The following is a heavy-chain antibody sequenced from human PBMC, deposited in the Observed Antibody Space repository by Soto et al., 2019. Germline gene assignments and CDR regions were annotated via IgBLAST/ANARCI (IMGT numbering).Heavy chain of an antibody. Sequence: EVQLVESGGGLVQPGGSLRLSCAASGFTFSSYWMSWVRQAPGKGLEWVANIKQDGSEKYYVDSVKGRFTISRDNAKNSLYLQMNSLRAEDTAVYYCARERADCGGDCYSGREFDYWGQGTLVTVSS. V-gene: IGHV3-7*05. CDR3: ARERADCGGDCYSGREFDY. CDR1: GFTFSSYW. D-gene: IGHD2-21*02. J-gene: IGHJ4*02. CDR2: IKQDGSEK.